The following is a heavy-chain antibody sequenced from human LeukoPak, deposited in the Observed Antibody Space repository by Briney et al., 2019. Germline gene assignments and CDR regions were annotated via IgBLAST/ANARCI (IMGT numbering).Heavy chain of an antibody. CDR2: MNPNSGNT. D-gene: IGHD3-22*01. CDR1: GCTFTSYD. Sequence: ASVKVSCKASGCTFTSYDINWVRQATGQGLEWMGWMNPNSGNTGYAQKFQGRVTMTRNTSISTAYMELSSLRSEDTAVYYCARGITMKGGMDVWGQGTTVTVSS. V-gene: IGHV1-8*01. CDR3: ARGITMKGGMDV. J-gene: IGHJ6*02.